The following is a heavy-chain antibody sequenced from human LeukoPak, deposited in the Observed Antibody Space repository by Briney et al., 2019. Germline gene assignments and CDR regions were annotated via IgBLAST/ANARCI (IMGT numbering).Heavy chain of an antibody. V-gene: IGHV3-23*01. J-gene: IGHJ4*02. CDR3: AKDGVRPDFGDYYSADF. D-gene: IGHD4-17*01. Sequence: GGSLRLSCAASGLTFSRYAMTWVRQAPGKGLEWVSSTSGSGDRKYYADSVRGRFTISRDNSKNTLYLQMNSLRAEDTAVYYCAKDGVRPDFGDYYSADFWGQGTLVTVSS. CDR1: GLTFSRYA. CDR2: TSGSGDRK.